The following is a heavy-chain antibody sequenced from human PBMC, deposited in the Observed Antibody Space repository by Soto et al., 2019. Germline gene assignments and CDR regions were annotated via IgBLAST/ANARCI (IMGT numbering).Heavy chain of an antibody. J-gene: IGHJ5*02. V-gene: IGHV3-33*01. D-gene: IGHD2-15*01. Sequence: GGSLRLSCAASGFTFSSHGMHWVRQAPGKGLERVAVIWYDGSNKYYADSVKGRFTISRDNSKNTLYLQMNSLRAEDTAVYYCARSIDYCSCGSCYFSNNLFDPCGQGTLVTVSS. CDR3: ARSIDYCSCGSCYFSNNLFDP. CDR2: IWYDGSNK. CDR1: GFTFSSHG.